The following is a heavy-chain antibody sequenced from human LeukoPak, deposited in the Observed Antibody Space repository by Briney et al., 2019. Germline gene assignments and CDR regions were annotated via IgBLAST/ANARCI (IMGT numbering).Heavy chain of an antibody. Sequence: GGSLRLSCAASGFTFSSYVMTWVRQAPGKRLEWVSSINAGGATTYYADSVKGRFTVSRDNSKNTLYLQMNSLRAEDTAVYYCAKSAGYYAPFDYWGQGTLVTVSA. J-gene: IGHJ4*02. V-gene: IGHV3-23*01. D-gene: IGHD3-9*01. CDR3: AKSAGYYAPFDY. CDR1: GFTFSSYV. CDR2: INAGGATT.